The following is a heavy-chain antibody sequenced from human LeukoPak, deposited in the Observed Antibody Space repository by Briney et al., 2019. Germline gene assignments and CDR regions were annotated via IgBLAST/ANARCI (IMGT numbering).Heavy chain of an antibody. CDR1: GFTFSDYY. D-gene: IGHD4-17*01. V-gene: IGHV3-11*01. CDR3: VGGPYGDYEVNY. CDR2: ISSSGSTI. Sequence: PGGSLRLSCAASGFTFSDYYMSWIRQAPGKGLEWVSYISSSGSTIYYADSVKGRFTISRDNAKNSLYLQMNGLRAEDTAVYYCVGGPYGDYEVNYWGQGTLVTVSS. J-gene: IGHJ4*02.